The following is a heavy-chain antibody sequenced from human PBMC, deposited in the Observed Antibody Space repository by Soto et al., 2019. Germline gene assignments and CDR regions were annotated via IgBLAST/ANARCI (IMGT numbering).Heavy chain of an antibody. CDR1: GGSMSNYY. CDR3: ARDRVVRGNWFDP. J-gene: IGHJ5*02. Sequence: SETLSLTCTVSGGSMSNYYWSWIRQPPGKGLEWIGYIYYSGSTDYNPSLKSRVTISIDTSKNQFSLKLSSVTAADTAVFYCARDRVVRGNWFDPWGQGTLVTVSS. CDR2: IYYSGST. D-gene: IGHD3-10*01. V-gene: IGHV4-59*01.